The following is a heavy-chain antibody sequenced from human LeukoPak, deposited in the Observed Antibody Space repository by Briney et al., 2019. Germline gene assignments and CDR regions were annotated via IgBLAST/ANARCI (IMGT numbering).Heavy chain of an antibody. CDR2: ISAYNGNT. V-gene: IGHV1-18*01. J-gene: IGHJ4*02. CDR1: GYTFSSYG. D-gene: IGHD2-15*01. Sequence: ASVNVSCTASGYTFSSYGISWMRQAPGQGLEWLGYISAYNGNTNYAQKVQGRITMTTDTSTSTAYMEMRSLRSDDTAVYYCARDCSGSSCYWIHWGQGTLVTVSS. CDR3: ARDCSGSSCYWIH.